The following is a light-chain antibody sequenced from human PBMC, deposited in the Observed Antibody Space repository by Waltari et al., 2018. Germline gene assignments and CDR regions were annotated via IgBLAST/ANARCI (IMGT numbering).Light chain of an antibody. Sequence: SYELTQPPSVSVSPGQTGSITCSGDTLGNKYTSWYHQKPGQSPVLVIYRDTKRPSGIPERFSGSNAGNTATLTISGTQAIDEADYYCQAWDGSTVVFGGGTKLTVL. CDR1: TLGNKY. V-gene: IGLV3-1*01. J-gene: IGLJ2*01. CDR2: RDT. CDR3: QAWDGSTVV.